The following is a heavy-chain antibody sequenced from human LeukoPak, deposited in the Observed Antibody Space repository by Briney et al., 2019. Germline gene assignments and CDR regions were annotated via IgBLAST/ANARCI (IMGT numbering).Heavy chain of an antibody. CDR3: ARGAVAGPYYYGMDV. J-gene: IGHJ6*02. CDR1: GFTFSSYW. D-gene: IGHD6-19*01. V-gene: IGHV3-74*01. CDR2: INSDGSST. Sequence: GGSLRLSCAASGFTFSSYWMHWVRQAPGKGLVWVSRINSDGSSTSYADSVKGRFTISRDNAKNTLYLQMNSLRAEDTAVYYCARGAVAGPYYYGMDVWGQGTTVTVPS.